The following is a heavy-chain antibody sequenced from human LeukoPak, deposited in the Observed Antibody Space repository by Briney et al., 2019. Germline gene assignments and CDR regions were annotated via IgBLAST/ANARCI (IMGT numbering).Heavy chain of an antibody. CDR2: ISGSGGST. D-gene: IGHD1-26*01. J-gene: IGHJ3*02. CDR3: PKDSRVGARLRAFDI. V-gene: IGHV3-23*01. CDR1: GFTFSSYA. Sequence: GGSLRLSCAASGFTFSSYAMSWVRQAPGKGLEWVSAISGSGGSTYYADSVKGRFTISRDNSKNTLYLQTNSLRDEDTAVYYCPKDSRVGARLRAFDIWGQGKMVTVSS.